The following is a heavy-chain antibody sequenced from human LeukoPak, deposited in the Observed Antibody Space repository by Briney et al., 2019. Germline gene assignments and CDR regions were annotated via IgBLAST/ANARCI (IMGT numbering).Heavy chain of an antibody. CDR2: ISGSGGST. Sequence: SGGSLRLSCAASGFTFSSYGMSWVRQAPGKGLEWVSAISGSGGSTYYADSVKGRFTISRDNSKNTLYLQMNSLRAEDTAVYYCAKAKFMVAVAGIDHWGQGTLVTVSS. CDR3: AKAKFMVAVAGIDH. D-gene: IGHD6-19*01. V-gene: IGHV3-23*01. CDR1: GFTFSSYG. J-gene: IGHJ4*02.